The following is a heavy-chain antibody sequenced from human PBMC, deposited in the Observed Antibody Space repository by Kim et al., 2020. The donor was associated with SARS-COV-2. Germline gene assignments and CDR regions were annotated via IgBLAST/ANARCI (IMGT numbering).Heavy chain of an antibody. V-gene: IGHV3-7*04. CDR3: ARVASGSTAWNYFDN. J-gene: IGHJ4*02. D-gene: IGHD2-15*01. Sequence: DSVTSRYTIAIDNAKNSLYLRLNSLRAEDTAVYYCARVASGSTAWNYFDNWGQGTLVTVSS.